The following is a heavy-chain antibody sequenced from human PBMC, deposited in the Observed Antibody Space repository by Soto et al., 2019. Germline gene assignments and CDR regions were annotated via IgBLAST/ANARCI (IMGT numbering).Heavy chain of an antibody. J-gene: IGHJ4*02. CDR3: ARLDCVSATCQFDS. D-gene: IGHD2-2*01. V-gene: IGHV4-61*01. CDR2: IYYSGST. Sequence: QVQLQESGPGLVKPSETLSLTCTVSGGSVSSDTYYWSWIRQPPGKGLEWIAYIYYSGSTNHNPSLRSRVTLPVDTSKNQFSLKLSSVTAADTAVYYCARLDCVSATCQFDSWGLGTLVTVSS. CDR1: GGSVSSDTYY.